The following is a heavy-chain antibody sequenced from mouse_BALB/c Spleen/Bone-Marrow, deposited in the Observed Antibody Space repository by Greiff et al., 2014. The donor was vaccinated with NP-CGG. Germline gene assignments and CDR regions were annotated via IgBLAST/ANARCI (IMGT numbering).Heavy chain of an antibody. D-gene: IGHD2-4*01. Sequence: EVQLVESGAELVKPGASVKLSCTASGFNIKDTYMHWVKQRPEQGLEWIGRIDPANGITKYDPKFQGKATITADTSSNTAYLQLSSLTSEDTAVYYCAMITTGAWFAYWGQGTLVTVSA. CDR2: IDPANGIT. CDR1: GFNIKDTY. V-gene: IGHV14-3*02. CDR3: AMITTGAWFAY. J-gene: IGHJ3*01.